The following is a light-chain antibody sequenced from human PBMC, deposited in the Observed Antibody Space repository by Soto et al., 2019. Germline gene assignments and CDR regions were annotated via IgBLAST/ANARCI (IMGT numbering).Light chain of an antibody. V-gene: IGKV3-20*01. J-gene: IGKJ5*01. CDR2: GAS. CDR3: QQYGSSPPIT. Sequence: EIVLTQSPGTLSLSPGERATLSCRASQSVSSSYLAWYQQKPGQAPRLLIYGASSRATGLPDRFSGSGSGTYFTLTISRLEPEDLAGHYCQQYGSSPPITFGQGTRLEIK. CDR1: QSVSSSY.